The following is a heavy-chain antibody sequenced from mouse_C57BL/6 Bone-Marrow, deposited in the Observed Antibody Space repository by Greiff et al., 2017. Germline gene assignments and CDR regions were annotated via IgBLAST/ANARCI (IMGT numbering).Heavy chain of an antibody. CDR3: ARVFPIWFPDY. Sequence: ESGPGLVKPSQSLSLTCSVTGYSITSGYYWNWIRQFPGNKLEWMGYISYDGSNNYNPSLKNRISITRDTSKNQFFLKLNSVTTEDTATYYCARVFPIWFPDYWGQGTTLTVSS. D-gene: IGHD2-2*01. CDR1: GYSITSGYY. CDR2: ISYDGSN. V-gene: IGHV3-6*01. J-gene: IGHJ2*01.